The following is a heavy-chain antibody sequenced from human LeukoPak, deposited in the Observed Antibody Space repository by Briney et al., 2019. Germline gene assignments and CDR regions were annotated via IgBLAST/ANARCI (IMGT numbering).Heavy chain of an antibody. CDR1: GFTFSSYE. V-gene: IGHV3-48*03. J-gene: IGHJ4*02. D-gene: IGHD5/OR15-5a*01. Sequence: GGSLRLSCAASGFTFSSYEMNWVRQAPGKGLEWVSYISSSGSTIYYADSVKGRFTISRDNAKNSLYLQMNSLRAEDTAVYYCARDVLFYDYHDYWGQGTLVTVSS. CDR2: ISSSGSTI. CDR3: ARDVLFYDYHDY.